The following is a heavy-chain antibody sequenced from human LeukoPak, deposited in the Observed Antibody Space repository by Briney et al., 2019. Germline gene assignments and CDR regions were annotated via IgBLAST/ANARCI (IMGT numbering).Heavy chain of an antibody. D-gene: IGHD3-9*01. CDR1: GYTFTGYY. CDR2: INPNSGGT. CDR3: ARAGRPPVMYDILTGPSPLDY. Sequence: ASVKVSCKASGYTFTGYYMYWVRQAPGQGLEWMGWINPNSGGTNYAQKFQGWVTMTRDTSISTAYMELSRLRSDDTAVYYCARAGRPPVMYDILTGPSPLDYWGQGTLVTVSS. V-gene: IGHV1-2*04. J-gene: IGHJ4*02.